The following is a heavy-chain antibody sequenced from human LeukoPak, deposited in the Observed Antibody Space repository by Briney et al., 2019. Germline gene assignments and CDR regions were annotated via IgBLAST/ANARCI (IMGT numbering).Heavy chain of an antibody. CDR2: INPSGGST. CDR1: GYTFTSYY. CDR3: ARGTVVPAASLTKRFDY. J-gene: IGHJ4*02. Sequence: GASVKVSCKASGYTFTSYYMHWVRQAPGQGLEWMGIINPSGGSTSDAQKFHGRVTMTRDMYTSTVYMELSSLTSDDTAVYYCARGTVVPAASLTKRFDYWGQGTLVTVSS. D-gene: IGHD2-2*01. V-gene: IGHV1-46*01.